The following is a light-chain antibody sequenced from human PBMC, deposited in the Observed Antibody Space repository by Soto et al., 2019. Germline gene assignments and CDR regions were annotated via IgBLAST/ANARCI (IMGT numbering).Light chain of an antibody. V-gene: IGKV1-12*01. CDR2: AAS. CDR3: QQANSSPFT. CDR1: QAVSTW. Sequence: DIQMTQSPSSMSASVGDRVTITCRASQAVSTWLAWYQQKPGKAPRLLIYAASTLQTGVPSRFRGSESGTDFTPTISSVQLEDVATYYCQQANSSPFTFAPGTKGDI. J-gene: IGKJ3*01.